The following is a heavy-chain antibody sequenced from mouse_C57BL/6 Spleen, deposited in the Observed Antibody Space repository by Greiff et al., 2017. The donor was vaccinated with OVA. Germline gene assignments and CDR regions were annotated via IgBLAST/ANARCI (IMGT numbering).Heavy chain of an antibody. CDR1: GYAFSSSW. CDR3: ARDSSGYLG. CDR2: IYPGDGDT. Sequence: VQVVESGPELVKPGASVKISCKASGYAFSSSWMNWVKQRPGKGLEWIGRIYPGDGDTNYNGKFKGKATLTADKSSSTAYMQLSSLTSEDSAVYFCARDSSGYLGWGQGTLVTVSA. J-gene: IGHJ3*02. D-gene: IGHD3-2*02. V-gene: IGHV1-82*01.